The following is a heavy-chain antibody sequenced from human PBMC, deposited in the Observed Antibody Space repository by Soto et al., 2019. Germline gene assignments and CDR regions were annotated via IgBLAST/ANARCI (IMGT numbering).Heavy chain of an antibody. CDR3: VSLTSRISAASHGRSNWVFP. J-gene: IGHJ5*02. V-gene: IGHV4-39*01. CDR1: GGSISSSSCY. D-gene: IGHD1-1*01. Sequence: QLQLQESGPGLVKPSETLSLTCTVSGGSISSSSCYWGWIRQPPGKGLEWIGDSYYTGTTYYNPSLKSRVTIYVDTSTAQFSLKLSSVTAADTAIYYCVSLTSRISAASHGRSNWVFPWGPGTLVSVSS. CDR2: SYYTGTT.